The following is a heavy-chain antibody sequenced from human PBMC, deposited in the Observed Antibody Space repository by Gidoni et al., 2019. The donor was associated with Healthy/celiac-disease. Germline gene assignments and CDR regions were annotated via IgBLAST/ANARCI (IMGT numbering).Heavy chain of an antibody. CDR1: GGSISSYY. CDR3: ARGGYDYYYYGMDV. D-gene: IGHD5-12*01. V-gene: IGHV4-59*01. CDR2: SYYSGRT. J-gene: IGHJ6*02. Sequence: QVQLQESGPGMVKPSETLTLTGTVSGGSISSYYWRWIRQPPGKGLEWIGYSYYSGRTNYNPSLKSRVTISVDTSKNQFSLKLSSVTAADTAVYYCARGGYDYYYYGMDVWGQGTTVTVSS.